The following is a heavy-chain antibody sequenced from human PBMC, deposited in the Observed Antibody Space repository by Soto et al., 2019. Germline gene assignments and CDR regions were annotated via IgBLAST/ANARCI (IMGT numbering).Heavy chain of an antibody. D-gene: IGHD1-26*01. J-gene: IGHJ6*02. Sequence: EVQLVESGGGLVKPGGSLRLSCAASGFTFSSYSMNWVRQAPGKGLEWVSSISSSSSYIYYADSVKGRFTISRDNAKNSLYLQMNSLRAEDKAVYYCARDRVIVGATTRYYYGMDVWGQGTTVTVSS. V-gene: IGHV3-21*01. CDR2: ISSSSSYI. CDR1: GFTFSSYS. CDR3: ARDRVIVGATTRYYYGMDV.